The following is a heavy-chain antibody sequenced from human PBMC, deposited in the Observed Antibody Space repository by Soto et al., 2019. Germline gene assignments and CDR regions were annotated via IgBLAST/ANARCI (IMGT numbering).Heavy chain of an antibody. Sequence: EVQVLESGGGLVQPGGSLRLSCVGSGFIFSNYAMAWVRQAPGKGLEWVSGFGGSGGTYYADSVKGRYTISRDNSKNTLYLQMNSLRVEDTAVYYCANSQSSLYYVDVWGKGTAVTVSS. V-gene: IGHV3-23*01. J-gene: IGHJ6*03. CDR1: GFIFSNYA. CDR2: FGGSGGT. CDR3: ANSQSSLYYVDV.